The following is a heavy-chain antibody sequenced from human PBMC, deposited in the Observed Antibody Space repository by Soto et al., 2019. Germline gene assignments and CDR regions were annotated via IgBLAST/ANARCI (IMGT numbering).Heavy chain of an antibody. CDR1: GGSISSGDYY. V-gene: IGHV4-30-4*01. Sequence: QVQLQESGPGLVKPSQTLSLTCTVSGGSISSGDYYWSWIRQPPGKGLEWFGYIYYSGSTYYNPSLKSRVTISVDTSKNQFSLKLSSVTAADTAVYYCARVAIFGVVITYYFDYWGQGTLVTVSS. CDR3: ARVAIFGVVITYYFDY. D-gene: IGHD3-3*01. CDR2: IYYSGST. J-gene: IGHJ4*02.